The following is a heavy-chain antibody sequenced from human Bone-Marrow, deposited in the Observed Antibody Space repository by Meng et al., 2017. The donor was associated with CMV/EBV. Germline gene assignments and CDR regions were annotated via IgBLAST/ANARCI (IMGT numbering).Heavy chain of an antibody. J-gene: IGHJ6*02. Sequence: SVKVSCKASGGTFSSYAISWVRQAPGQGLEWMGGIIPNFGTANYAQKFQGRVTITTDESTSTAYMELSSLRSEDTAVYYCAGTLFRAYYYYGMDVWGQGTTVTVSS. CDR1: GGTFSSYA. CDR3: AGTLFRAYYYYGMDV. V-gene: IGHV1-69*05. D-gene: IGHD2-21*01. CDR2: IIPNFGTA.